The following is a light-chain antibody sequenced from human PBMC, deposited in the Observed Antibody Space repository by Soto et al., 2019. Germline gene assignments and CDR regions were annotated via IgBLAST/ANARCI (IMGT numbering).Light chain of an antibody. J-gene: IGKJ2*01. CDR2: GAS. CDR3: QQYADLPYT. V-gene: IGKV3-20*01. CDR1: QTLTTRF. Sequence: EIVLTQSPGTLSLSPGERATLSCMASQTLTTRFLAWYQQKPGQAPRLLIYGASSRATGIPDRFSGSGSGREYTRTISRLEPEDFAVYSCQQYADLPYTFGQGTTLEIK.